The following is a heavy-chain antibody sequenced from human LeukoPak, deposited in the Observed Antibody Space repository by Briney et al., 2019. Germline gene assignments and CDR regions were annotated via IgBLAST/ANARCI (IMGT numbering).Heavy chain of an antibody. J-gene: IGHJ4*02. CDR3: TRVTGIQGWPLSGVDD. V-gene: IGHV3-49*04. Sequence: GGSMRLAWTVSGFTFGDYAMSWVRQAPGKGLEWEGFIRSKAYGGTTEYAASVKGRFTISRDDSKRSAYLQMNSLKTEDTAVYYCTRVTGIQGWPLSGVDDWGQGTLVTVSS. D-gene: IGHD5-18*01. CDR2: IRSKAYGGTT. CDR1: GFTFGDYA.